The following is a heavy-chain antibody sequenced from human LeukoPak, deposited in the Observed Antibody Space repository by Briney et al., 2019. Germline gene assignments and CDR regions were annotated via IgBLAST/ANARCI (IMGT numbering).Heavy chain of an antibody. J-gene: IGHJ6*03. CDR3: ARSAGYDSSGYYSYQANYYYYMDV. CDR2: VHHSGRT. V-gene: IGHV4-38-2*02. Sequence: SETLSLTCTVSGYSISSDYYWGWIRQPPGKGLEWIGSVHHSGRTYYNPSLKSRVTISVDTSKNQFSLKLNSVTAADTAVYYCARSAGYDSSGYYSYQANYYYYMDVWGKGTTVTISS. CDR1: GYSISSDYY. D-gene: IGHD3-22*01.